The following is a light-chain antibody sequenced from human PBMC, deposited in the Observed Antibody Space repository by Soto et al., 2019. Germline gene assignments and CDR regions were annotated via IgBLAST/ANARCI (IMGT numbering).Light chain of an antibody. Sequence: QLVLTQPPSVSGAPGQRVTMSCTGNSSNIGAGYDVHWYQQLPGTAPKLLIYGNTKRPSGVPDRFSGSKSGTSASLAITGLQAEDEAEYYCQSYDGGLSGSVFGGGTKVTVL. CDR1: SSNIGAGYD. CDR2: GNT. V-gene: IGLV1-40*01. J-gene: IGLJ3*02. CDR3: QSYDGGLSGSV.